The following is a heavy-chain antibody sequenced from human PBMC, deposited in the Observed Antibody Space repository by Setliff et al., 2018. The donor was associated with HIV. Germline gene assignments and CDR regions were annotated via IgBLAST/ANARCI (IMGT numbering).Heavy chain of an antibody. D-gene: IGHD3-9*01. J-gene: IGHJ1*01. CDR3: ATDGNWFFHH. Sequence: GGSLRLSCGASGFAFSNYWMSWVRQAPGKGLEWVGRIKSKTDGGTTDYVAPVEGRFTISRDDSKNTLYLQMDSLKTEDTAVYYCATDGNWFFHHWGQGTLVTVSS. CDR2: IKSKTDGGTT. V-gene: IGHV3-15*01. CDR1: GFAFSNYW.